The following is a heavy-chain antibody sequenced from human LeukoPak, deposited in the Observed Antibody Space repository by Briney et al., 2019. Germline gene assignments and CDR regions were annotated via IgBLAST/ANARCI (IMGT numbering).Heavy chain of an antibody. J-gene: IGHJ4*02. CDR2: ISDDGRTT. D-gene: IGHD6-19*01. CDR3: AKGLGFMPQFDY. V-gene: IGHV3-23*01. CDR1: GFTFTTEA. Sequence: GGSLRLSCVASGFTFTTEAMTWVRQAPGKGLEWVSTISDDGRTTYYADSVKGRFTISRDNSKNIVYLQMNSLRAEDTAFYYCAKGLGFMPQFDYWGQGTLVAVSS.